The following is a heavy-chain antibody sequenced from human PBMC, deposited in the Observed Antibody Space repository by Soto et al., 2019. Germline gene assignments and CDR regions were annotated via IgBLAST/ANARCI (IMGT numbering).Heavy chain of an antibody. CDR3: GSVNN. J-gene: IGHJ1*01. CDR1: GGSFSGQA. CDR2: IIPIFHTT. Sequence: ASVKVSCKASGGSFSGQAVSWVRQAPGRGLEWMGGIIPIFHTTNYARKFQGRLTITADESTSTASMELTSLTSADTAVYYCGSVNNWGQGTQVTVSS. V-gene: IGHV1-69*13.